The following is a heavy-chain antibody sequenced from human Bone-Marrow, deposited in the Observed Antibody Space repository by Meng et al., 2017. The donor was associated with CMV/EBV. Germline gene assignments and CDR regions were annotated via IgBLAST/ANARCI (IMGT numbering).Heavy chain of an antibody. CDR1: GGSVSSGSYY. CDR2: IYYSGST. D-gene: IGHD3-3*01. J-gene: IGHJ4*02. Sequence: SETLSLTCTVSGGSVSSGSYYWSWIRQPPGKGLEWIGYIYYSGSTNYNPSLKSRVTISVDTSKNQFSLKLSSVTAADTAVYYCARSYDFWSGYYYYWGQGTLVTVS. V-gene: IGHV4-61*01. CDR3: ARSYDFWSGYYYY.